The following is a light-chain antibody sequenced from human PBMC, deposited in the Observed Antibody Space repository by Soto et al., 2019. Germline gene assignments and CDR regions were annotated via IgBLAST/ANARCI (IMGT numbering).Light chain of an antibody. CDR3: QQYNSYWT. Sequence: DIQMTQSPSTLSASVGDRVTITCRASQSISSWLAWYQQKPGKAPKLLIYDASSLESGVPTRVRGSGAGTEFTLTISSLQPDDFATYYSQQYNSYWTFGQGTKVDIK. V-gene: IGKV1-5*01. J-gene: IGKJ1*01. CDR1: QSISSW. CDR2: DAS.